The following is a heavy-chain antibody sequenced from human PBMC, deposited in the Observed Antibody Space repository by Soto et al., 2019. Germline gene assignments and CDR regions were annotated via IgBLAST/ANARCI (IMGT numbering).Heavy chain of an antibody. CDR3: ASGKITGLFDY. J-gene: IGHJ4*02. D-gene: IGHD2-8*02. Sequence: QVQLQQWGAGLLKPSETLSLTCAVYGGSFSGYYWTWIRQPPGTGLEWIGEINHSGSTNYNPSLKSRVTLSVDTSKNQFSLKRTSVTAADTAVYYCASGKITGLFDYWGQGTLVTVSS. CDR1: GGSFSGYY. V-gene: IGHV4-34*01. CDR2: INHSGST.